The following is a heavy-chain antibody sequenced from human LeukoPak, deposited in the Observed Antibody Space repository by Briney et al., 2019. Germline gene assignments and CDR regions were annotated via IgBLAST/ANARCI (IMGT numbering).Heavy chain of an antibody. CDR2: IIPIFVTA. CDR3: ARALWSGYFPYYYYYMDV. V-gene: IGHV1-69*05. J-gene: IGHJ6*03. CDR1: GGTFSSYA. D-gene: IGHD3-3*01. Sequence: ASVKVSCKASGGTFSSYAISWVRQAPGQGLEWMGGIIPIFVTANYAQKFQGRVTITTDESTSTAYMELRSLRSVDTTVYYCARALWSGYFPYYYYYMDVWGKGTTVTVSS.